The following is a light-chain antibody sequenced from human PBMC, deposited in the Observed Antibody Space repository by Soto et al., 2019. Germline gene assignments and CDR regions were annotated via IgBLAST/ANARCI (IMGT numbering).Light chain of an antibody. J-gene: IGLJ2*01. CDR2: EVS. Sequence: QSALTQPASVSGSPGQSITISCSGTSSDVGGYNYVSWYQQHPGKAPKLMIYEVSNRHSGVSNRISGSKSGNTASLTISGLQAEDEADYYCSSYTSSSTRVFGGGTKLTVL. CDR1: SSDVGGYNY. CDR3: SSYTSSSTRV. V-gene: IGLV2-14*01.